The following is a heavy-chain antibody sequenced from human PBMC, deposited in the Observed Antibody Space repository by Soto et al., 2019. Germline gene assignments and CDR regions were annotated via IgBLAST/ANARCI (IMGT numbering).Heavy chain of an antibody. D-gene: IGHD2-8*01. CDR2: IVVGSGNT. V-gene: IGHV1-58*02. CDR1: GFTFTSSA. J-gene: IGHJ4*02. CDR3: AASIRRCTNGVCSIGLGY. Sequence: ASVKVSCKASGFTFTSSAMQWVRQARGQRLEWIGWIVVGSGNTNYAQKFQERVTITRDMSTSTAYMELSSLRSEDTAVYYCAASIRRCTNGVCSIGLGYWGQGTLVTVSS.